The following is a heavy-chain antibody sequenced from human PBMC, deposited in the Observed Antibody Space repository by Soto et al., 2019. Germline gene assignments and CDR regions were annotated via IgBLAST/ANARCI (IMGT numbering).Heavy chain of an antibody. CDR1: GYTFTGYY. Sequence: QVQLVQSGAEVKKPGASVKVSCKASGYTFTGYYMHWVRQAPGQGLEWMGWINPNSGGTNYAQKFQGRVTMTRDTSISTAYMELSRLRSDDTAVYYCARVTHYYDSSGYTSLFDYWGQGTLVTVSS. D-gene: IGHD3-22*01. J-gene: IGHJ4*02. CDR2: INPNSGGT. V-gene: IGHV1-2*02. CDR3: ARVTHYYDSSGYTSLFDY.